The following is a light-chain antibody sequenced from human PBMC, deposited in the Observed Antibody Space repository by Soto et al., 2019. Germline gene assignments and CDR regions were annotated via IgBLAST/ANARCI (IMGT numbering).Light chain of an antibody. CDR3: QQYKSWPRT. Sequence: EILMTQSPATLSLSPGERATFSCRASQSVSSCLAWYQQKPGQAPRLLIYDASNRAPGIPARFSGSGSGTDFSLTIGSLEPEDFAVYYCQQYKSWPRTFGQGTKVDI. CDR1: QSVSSC. V-gene: IGKV3-11*01. CDR2: DAS. J-gene: IGKJ1*01.